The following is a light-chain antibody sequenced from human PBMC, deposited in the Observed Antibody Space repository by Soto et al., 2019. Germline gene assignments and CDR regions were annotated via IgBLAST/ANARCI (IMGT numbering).Light chain of an antibody. CDR2: GAS. Sequence: EIVLTQSPGTLSLSPGERATLSCRASQSVASTYLAWYQQKPGQAPRLLIYGASNRATGIPDRFSGSGSGTDFTLTISRLDADDFAVYYCQQCVSSPFTFGPGTTVDI. CDR1: QSVASTY. J-gene: IGKJ3*01. V-gene: IGKV3-20*01. CDR3: QQCVSSPFT.